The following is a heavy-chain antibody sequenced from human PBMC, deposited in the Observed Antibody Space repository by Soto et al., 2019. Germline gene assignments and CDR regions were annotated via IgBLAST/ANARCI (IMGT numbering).Heavy chain of an antibody. CDR1: GGSFSGYY. D-gene: IGHD6-6*01. CDR2: INHSGST. J-gene: IGHJ4*02. V-gene: IGHV4-34*01. CDR3: ARSKYSSSPERTYYFDY. Sequence: SSETLSLTCAVYGGSFSGYYWTWIRQPPGTGLEWIGEINHSGSTNYNPSLKSRVTISVDTSKNQFSLKLTSVTAADTAVYYCARSKYSSSPERTYYFDYWGQGTLVTVSS.